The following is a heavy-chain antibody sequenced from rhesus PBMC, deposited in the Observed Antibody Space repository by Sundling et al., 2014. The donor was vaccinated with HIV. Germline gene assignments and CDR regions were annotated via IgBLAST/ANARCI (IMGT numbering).Heavy chain of an antibody. CDR3: AKFLFGRGLDS. CDR1: GFTFSSYG. J-gene: IGHJ6*01. CDR2: VNSEGGTT. Sequence: EVQLVETGGGLVQPGGSLKLSCAASGFTFSSYGLSWVRQAPGKGLEWVSTVNSEGGTTFYADSVKGRFTISRDNSKNTLSLQMNSLRAEDTAVYYCAKFLFGRGLDSWGQGVVVTVSS. V-gene: IGHV3-103*01.